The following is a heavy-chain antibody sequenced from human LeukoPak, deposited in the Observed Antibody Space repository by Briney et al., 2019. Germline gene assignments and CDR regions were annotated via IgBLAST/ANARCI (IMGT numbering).Heavy chain of an antibody. Sequence: GRSLSLSSAASGFTFSSYGMHWVRQAPGKGLEWVAVISYDGSRKYYADSVMGRFIISRDNSKNTLYLEMNSLRAEDTALYYCAKSDYYDSEGYWTYFDYWGQGPLV. CDR3: AKSDYYDSEGYWTYFDY. CDR2: ISYDGSRK. CDR1: GFTFSSYG. J-gene: IGHJ4*02. V-gene: IGHV3-30*18. D-gene: IGHD3-10*01.